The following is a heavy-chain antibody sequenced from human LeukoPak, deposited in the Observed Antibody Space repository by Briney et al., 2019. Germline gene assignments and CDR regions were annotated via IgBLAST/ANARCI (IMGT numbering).Heavy chain of an antibody. V-gene: IGHV3-64*01. CDR3: AREDDSSGYSLDY. D-gene: IGHD3-22*01. CDR2: ISSNGGST. Sequence: GGSLRLSCAASGFTFSSYAMHWVRQAPGKGLEYVSAISSNGGSTYYANSVKGRFTISRDNSKNTLYLQMGSLRAEDMAVYYCAREDDSSGYSLDYWGQGTLVTVSS. CDR1: GFTFSSYA. J-gene: IGHJ4*02.